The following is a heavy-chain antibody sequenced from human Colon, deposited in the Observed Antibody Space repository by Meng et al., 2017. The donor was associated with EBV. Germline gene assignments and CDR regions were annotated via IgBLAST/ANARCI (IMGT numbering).Heavy chain of an antibody. V-gene: IGHV4-30-4*01. J-gene: IGHJ5*02. D-gene: IGHD3-10*01. CDR1: GGSITSSGYY. CDR2: IFYTGST. CDR3: ARDQIGGDGWFDP. Sequence: QRRLTEPAPGLCMPSQTLSLTCAVSGGSITSSGYYWTWIRQPPGKGLEWIGYIFYTGSTYYNPSLKSRVTISLDTSKNQFSLKLSSVTAADTAVYYCARDQIGGDGWFDPWGRGTLVTVSS.